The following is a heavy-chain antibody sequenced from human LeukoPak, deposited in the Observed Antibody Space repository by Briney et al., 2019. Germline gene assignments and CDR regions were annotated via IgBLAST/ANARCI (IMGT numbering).Heavy chain of an antibody. J-gene: IGHJ3*02. D-gene: IGHD6-13*01. CDR3: AKDQGEGSSWYPYDAFDI. CDR2: ITGREGNT. V-gene: IGHV3-23*01. CDR1: GFSFRKYS. Sequence: GGSLRLSCVASGFSFRKYSMSWVRQAPGQGLEWVSSITGREGNTYAADSVKGRFTISRDSSEDTLDLQMDSLRAEDTAIYYCAKDQGEGSSWYPYDAFDIWGQGTMVTVSS.